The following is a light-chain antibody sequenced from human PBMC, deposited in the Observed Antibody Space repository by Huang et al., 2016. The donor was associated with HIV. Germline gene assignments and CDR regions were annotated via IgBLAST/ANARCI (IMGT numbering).Light chain of an antibody. J-gene: IGKJ1*01. Sequence: DIVMTQSPLSLPVTPGEPASISCRSSQTLLHSKGYNYLDWYLQKPGQSPQLLIYLGSNRAPGVPDRFSGSGSGTDFTLKISRGEAEDVGVYYCMQALQTPRTFGQGTKVEIK. V-gene: IGKV2-28*01. CDR3: MQALQTPRT. CDR1: QTLLHSKGYNY. CDR2: LGS.